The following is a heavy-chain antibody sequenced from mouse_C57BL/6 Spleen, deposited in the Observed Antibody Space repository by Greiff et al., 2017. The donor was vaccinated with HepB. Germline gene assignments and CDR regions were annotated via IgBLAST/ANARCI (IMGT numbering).Heavy chain of an antibody. Sequence: VQLQQSGAELVKPGASVKISCKASGYAFSSYWMNWVKQRPGKGLEWIGQIYPGDGDTNYNGKFKGKATLTADKSSSTAYMQLSSLTSEDSAVYFCARGGGSSSYYFDYWGQGTTLTVSS. CDR3: ARGGGSSSYYFDY. CDR2: IYPGDGDT. D-gene: IGHD1-1*01. CDR1: GYAFSSYW. V-gene: IGHV1-80*01. J-gene: IGHJ2*01.